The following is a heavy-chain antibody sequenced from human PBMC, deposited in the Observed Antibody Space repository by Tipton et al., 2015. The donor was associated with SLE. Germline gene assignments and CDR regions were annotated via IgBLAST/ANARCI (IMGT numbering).Heavy chain of an antibody. J-gene: IGHJ6*03. CDR2: ISYDGSNK. Sequence: SLRLSCAASGFTFSSYAMHWVRQAPGKGLEWVAVISYDGSNKYYADSVKGRFTISRDNSKNTLYLQMNSLRAEDTAVYYCAKDEDYYDDSGVGYYYYMDVWGKGTTVTVSS. CDR1: GFTFSSYA. D-gene: IGHD3-22*01. CDR3: AKDEDYYDDSGVGYYYYMDV. V-gene: IGHV3-30-3*01.